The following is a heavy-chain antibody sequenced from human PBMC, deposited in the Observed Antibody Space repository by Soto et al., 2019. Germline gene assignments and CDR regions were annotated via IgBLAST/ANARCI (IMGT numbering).Heavy chain of an antibody. CDR1: GGSISSSSYY. Sequence: SETLSLTCTVSGGSISSSSYYWGWIRQPPGKGLEWIGSIYYSGSTYYNPSLKSRVTISVDTSKNQFSLKLSSVTADDTAVYYCARYCQGRGTRQNWFDPWGQGTLVTVSS. D-gene: IGHD1-26*01. J-gene: IGHJ5*02. CDR3: ARYCQGRGTRQNWFDP. CDR2: IYYSGST. V-gene: IGHV4-39*01.